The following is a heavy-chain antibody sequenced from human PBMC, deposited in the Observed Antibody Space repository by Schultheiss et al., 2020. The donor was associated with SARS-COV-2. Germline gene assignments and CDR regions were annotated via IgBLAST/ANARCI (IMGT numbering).Heavy chain of an antibody. CDR1: GFTFSSYA. Sequence: GGSLRLSCTASGFTFSSYAIHWVRQAPGKGLVWVSHINGDGSATNYADSVKGRFTISRDNAKNSLYLQMNSLRAEDTAVYYCARDLNGEYSSGWTRQRYYYYYGMDVWGQGTTVTVSS. J-gene: IGHJ6*02. D-gene: IGHD6-19*01. V-gene: IGHV3-74*01. CDR3: ARDLNGEYSSGWTRQRYYYYYGMDV. CDR2: INGDGSAT.